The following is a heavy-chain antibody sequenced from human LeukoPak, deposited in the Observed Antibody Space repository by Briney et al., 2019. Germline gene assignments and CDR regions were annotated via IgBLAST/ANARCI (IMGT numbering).Heavy chain of an antibody. CDR3: ARGRPYSSGWYRFFDY. CDR1: GGSISSYY. D-gene: IGHD6-19*01. Sequence: SETLSLTCTVSGGSISSYYWSWIRQPPGKGLEWIGYIYYSGSTNYNPSLKSRVTISVDTSKNQFSLKLSSVTAADTAVYYCARGRPYSSGWYRFFDYWGQGTLVTVSS. V-gene: IGHV4-59*01. CDR2: IYYSGST. J-gene: IGHJ4*02.